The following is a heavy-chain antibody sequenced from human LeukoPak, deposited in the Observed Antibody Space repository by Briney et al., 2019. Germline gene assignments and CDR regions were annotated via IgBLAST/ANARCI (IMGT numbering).Heavy chain of an antibody. CDR2: IYTSGST. CDR3: ARAPYDFWSGSDAFDI. V-gene: IGHV4-4*07. CDR1: GGSISSYY. Sequence: TSETLSLTCTVSGGSISSYYWSWIRQPAGKGLEWIGRIYTSGSTNYNPSLKSRVTMSVDTSKNQFSLKLSSATAADTAVYYCARAPYDFWSGSDAFDIWGQGTMVTVSS. J-gene: IGHJ3*02. D-gene: IGHD3-3*01.